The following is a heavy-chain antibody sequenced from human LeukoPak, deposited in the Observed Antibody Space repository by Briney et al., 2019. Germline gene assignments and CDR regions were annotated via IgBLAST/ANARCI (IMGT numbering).Heavy chain of an antibody. CDR2: IYYSGST. Sequence: SETLSLTCTVSGGSISSSGYYWGWIRQPPGKGLEWIGSIYYSGSTYYNPSLKSRVTISVDTSKNQFSLKLSSVTAADAAVYYCARRHMAPTGAIDPWGQGTLVTVSS. V-gene: IGHV4-39*01. CDR3: ARRHMAPTGAIDP. D-gene: IGHD6-13*01. CDR1: GGSISSSGYY. J-gene: IGHJ5*02.